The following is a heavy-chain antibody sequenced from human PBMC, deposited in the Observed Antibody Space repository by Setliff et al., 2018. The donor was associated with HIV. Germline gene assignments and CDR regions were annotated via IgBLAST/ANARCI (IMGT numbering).Heavy chain of an antibody. D-gene: IGHD5-18*01. J-gene: IGHJ4*02. Sequence: LRLSCAASGFTFSTYWMHWVRQAPGKGLVWVSHINNDGRKTTYADSVKARFTVSRDNDKNSLYLQMNNMRAEDTAVYYCAMDTSLAYWGQGTLVTVSS. CDR3: AMDTSLAY. CDR2: INNDGRKT. CDR1: GFTFSTYW. V-gene: IGHV3-74*03.